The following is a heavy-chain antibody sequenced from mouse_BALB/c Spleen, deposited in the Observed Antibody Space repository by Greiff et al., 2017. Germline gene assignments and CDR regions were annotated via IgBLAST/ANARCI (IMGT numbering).Heavy chain of an antibody. CDR3: AMNYGSSPYYFDY. J-gene: IGHJ2*01. Sequence: EVMLVESGGGLVKPGGSLKLSCAASGFTFSSYTMSWVRQTPEKRLEWVATISSGGGNTYYPDSVKGRFTISRDNAKNNLYLQMSSLRSEDTALYYCAMNYGSSPYYFDYWGQGTTLTVSS. V-gene: IGHV5-9*03. D-gene: IGHD1-1*01. CDR1: GFTFSSYT. CDR2: ISSGGGNT.